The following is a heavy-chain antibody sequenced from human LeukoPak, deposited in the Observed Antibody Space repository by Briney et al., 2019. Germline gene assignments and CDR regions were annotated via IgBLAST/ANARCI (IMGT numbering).Heavy chain of an antibody. V-gene: IGHV1-18*01. J-gene: IGHJ4*02. CDR1: GHTFTSYG. Sequence: ASVKVSCKASGHTFTSYGISWVRQAPGQGLEWMGWISAYNGNTNYAQKLQGRVTMTTDTSTSTAYMELRSLRSDDTAVYYCARNNYGDYPLGYWGQGTLVTVSS. CDR2: ISAYNGNT. D-gene: IGHD4-17*01. CDR3: ARNNYGDYPLGY.